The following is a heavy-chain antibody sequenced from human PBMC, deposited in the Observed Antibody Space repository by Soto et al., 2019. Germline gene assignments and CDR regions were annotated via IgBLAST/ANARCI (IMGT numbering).Heavy chain of an antibody. CDR3: ARGVINDAFDI. D-gene: IGHD3-10*01. J-gene: IGHJ3*02. CDR2: ISADKGRT. V-gene: IGHV1-18*01. CDR1: GYTFTSQG. Sequence: QGQLVQSGAEVKKPGASVKVSCKASGYTFTSQGITWVRQAPGQGLEWMGWISADKGRTDYAQRVQGRVPMTTDTPTSTAYMELKSLRSDDTAVYYCARGVINDAFDIWGQGTMVTASS.